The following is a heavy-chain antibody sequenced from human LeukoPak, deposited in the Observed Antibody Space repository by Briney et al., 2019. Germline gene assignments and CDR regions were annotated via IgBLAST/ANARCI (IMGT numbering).Heavy chain of an antibody. Sequence: PGGSLRLSCAASGFTFSSYGMHWVRQAPGKGLEWVAVIWYDGSNKYYADSVKGRFTISRDNSKNTLYLQMNSLRAEDTAVYYCARAVVGASGDYWGQGTLVTVSS. CDR1: GFTFSSYG. J-gene: IGHJ4*02. D-gene: IGHD1-26*01. CDR2: IWYDGSNK. CDR3: ARAVVGASGDY. V-gene: IGHV3-33*01.